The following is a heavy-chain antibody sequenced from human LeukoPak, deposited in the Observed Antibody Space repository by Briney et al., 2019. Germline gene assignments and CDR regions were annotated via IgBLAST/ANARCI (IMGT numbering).Heavy chain of an antibody. Sequence: SETLSLTCTVSGGSISSGGYYWSWIRQHPGKGLEWIGYIYYSGSTYYNPSLKSRVTISVDTSKNQFSLKLGSVTAADTAVYYCARQSSGDLIDYWGQGTLVTVSS. CDR1: GGSISSGGYY. J-gene: IGHJ4*02. D-gene: IGHD4-17*01. CDR2: IYYSGST. V-gene: IGHV4-31*03. CDR3: ARQSSGDLIDY.